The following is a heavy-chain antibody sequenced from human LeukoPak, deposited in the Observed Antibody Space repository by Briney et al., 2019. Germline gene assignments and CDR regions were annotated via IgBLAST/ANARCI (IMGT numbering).Heavy chain of an antibody. CDR3: VREGFYFFDF. Sequence: PGGSLRLSCAASGFTFSSYEMNWVRQVLGKGLEWVANIKQDGSETTYADSVRGRFTIFRDNAKDSVYLQMNSLRAEDSATYYCVREGFYFFDFWGQGTLVTVSS. CDR2: IKQDGSET. V-gene: IGHV3-7*01. J-gene: IGHJ4*01. CDR1: GFTFSSYE.